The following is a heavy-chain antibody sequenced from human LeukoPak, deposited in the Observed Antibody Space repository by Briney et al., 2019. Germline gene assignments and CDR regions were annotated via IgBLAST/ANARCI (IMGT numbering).Heavy chain of an antibody. J-gene: IGHJ4*02. Sequence: GGSLRLSCAASGFTFSRYWMNWVRQAPGKELEWVANIKQDGSDKYYVDSVKGRFTISRDNAKNSLSLQMNSLRAEDSAVYYCAREASDYYDGSGGFDYWGQGTPVTVSS. CDR3: AREASDYYDGSGGFDY. CDR1: GFTFSRYW. V-gene: IGHV3-7*01. CDR2: IKQDGSDK. D-gene: IGHD3-22*01.